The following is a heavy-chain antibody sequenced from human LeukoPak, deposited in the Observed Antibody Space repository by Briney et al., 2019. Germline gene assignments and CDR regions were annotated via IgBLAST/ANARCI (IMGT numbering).Heavy chain of an antibody. CDR3: ARDGVPGTYYFDD. D-gene: IGHD3-3*01. Sequence: ASVKVSCKASGYTFTSHYIHWVRHAPGQGLEWMGMISPSGGSTSYPQKFQGRVTMTTDTSTTTSTVYMELSSLRSEDAAVYFCARDGVPGTYYFDDWGQGTLVTVSS. CDR1: GYTFTSHY. V-gene: IGHV1-46*01. CDR2: ISPSGGST. J-gene: IGHJ4*02.